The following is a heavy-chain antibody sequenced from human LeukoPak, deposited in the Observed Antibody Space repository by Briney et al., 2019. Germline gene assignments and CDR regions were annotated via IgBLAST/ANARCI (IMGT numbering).Heavy chain of an antibody. J-gene: IGHJ4*02. CDR1: GFTFSSYG. Sequence: PGGSLRLSCAASGFTFSSYGMHWVRQAPGKGLEWVAVIWYNGSNKYYADSVKGRFTISRDNSKNTLYLQMNSLRAEDTAVYYCARGYCSGGSCYGCFDYWGQGTLVTVSS. D-gene: IGHD2-15*01. CDR3: ARGYCSGGSCYGCFDY. CDR2: IWYNGSNK. V-gene: IGHV3-33*08.